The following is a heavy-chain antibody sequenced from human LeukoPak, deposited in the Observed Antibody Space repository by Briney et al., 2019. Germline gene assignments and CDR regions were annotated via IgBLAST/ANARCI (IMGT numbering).Heavy chain of an antibody. Sequence: EGSLRLSCVVSGFTSGFTFSSRWMHWVRQAPGKGLVWVSLVKNDGSTNYADSVKGRFTVSRDNAENTLYLQMNNLRVEDTALYFCHPLGYTSNWGQGTLVTVSS. CDR3: HPLGYTSN. J-gene: IGHJ4*02. CDR2: VKNDGST. CDR1: GFTFSSRW. D-gene: IGHD6-13*01. V-gene: IGHV3-74*01.